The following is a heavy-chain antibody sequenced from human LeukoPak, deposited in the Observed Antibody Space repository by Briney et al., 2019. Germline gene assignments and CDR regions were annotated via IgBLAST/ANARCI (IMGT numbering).Heavy chain of an antibody. D-gene: IGHD3-3*01. CDR3: ARHYDFWSGYLWFDP. CDR2: INHSGGT. J-gene: IGHJ5*02. CDR1: GGSFSAYY. V-gene: IGHV4-34*01. Sequence: SETLSLTCAVYGGSFSAYYWGWIRQPPGKGLEWIAEINHSGGTNYNPPLKSRVTISVDTSKNQFSLKLSSVTAADTAVYYCARHYDFWSGYLWFDPWGQGTLVTVSS.